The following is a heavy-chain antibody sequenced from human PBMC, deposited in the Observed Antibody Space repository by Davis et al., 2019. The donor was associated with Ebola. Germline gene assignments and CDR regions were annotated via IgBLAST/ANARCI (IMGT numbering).Heavy chain of an antibody. J-gene: IGHJ4*02. Sequence: HTGGSLRLSCAASGFTFSSYWMHWVRQTPGKGLVWVSRTNGDGSDTSYADSVRGRFTISRDNAKNTLYLQMSSLRAEDTAVYYCARGGVSGSNDYWGQGTLVTVSS. CDR2: TNGDGSDT. V-gene: IGHV3-74*01. CDR3: ARGGVSGSNDY. CDR1: GFTFSSYW. D-gene: IGHD1-26*01.